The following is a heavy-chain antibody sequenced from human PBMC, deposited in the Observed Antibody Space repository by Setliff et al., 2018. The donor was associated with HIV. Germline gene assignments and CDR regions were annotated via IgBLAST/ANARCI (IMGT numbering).Heavy chain of an antibody. D-gene: IGHD2-15*01. J-gene: IGHJ4*02. V-gene: IGHV1-69*05. CDR2: IIPMFSTV. CDR1: GGTYSTHV. Sequence: SVKVSCKASGGTYSTHVISWVRQAPGQGLGWIGGIIPMFSTVNYAKKYQGRVTITTDGSTTTAYMELTSLRSEDTAVYYCATDDHCSGGSCFLTMDYWGLGTLVTVSS. CDR3: ATDDHCSGGSCFLTMDY.